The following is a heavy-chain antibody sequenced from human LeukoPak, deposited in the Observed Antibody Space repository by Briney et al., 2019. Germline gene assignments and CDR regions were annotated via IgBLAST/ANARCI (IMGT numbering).Heavy chain of an antibody. Sequence: GASVKVSCKVSGYTLTELSMHWVRQAPGKGLEWMGGFDPEDGETIYAQKFQGRVTMTEDTSTDTAYMELSSLRSEDTAVYYCATTYYDILTGYYRNAFDIRGQGTMVTVSS. CDR1: GYTLTELS. CDR2: FDPEDGET. V-gene: IGHV1-24*01. CDR3: ATTYYDILTGYYRNAFDI. J-gene: IGHJ3*02. D-gene: IGHD3-9*01.